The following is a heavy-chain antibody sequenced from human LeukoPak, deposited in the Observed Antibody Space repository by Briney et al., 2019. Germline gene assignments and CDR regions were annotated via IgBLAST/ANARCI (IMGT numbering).Heavy chain of an antibody. CDR1: GFTFSSYA. CDR3: AKARIRSKGLDY. Sequence: GGSLRLSCAASGFTFSSYAMGWVRRAPGKGLEWVSAISGSGGSTYYADSVKGRFTISRDNSKNTLYLQMNSLRAEDTAVYYCAKARIRSKGLDYWGQGTLVTVSS. CDR2: ISGSGGST. D-gene: IGHD2-15*01. J-gene: IGHJ4*02. V-gene: IGHV3-23*01.